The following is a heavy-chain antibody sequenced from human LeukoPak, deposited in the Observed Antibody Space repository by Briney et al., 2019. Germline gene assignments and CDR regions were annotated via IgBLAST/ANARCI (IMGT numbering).Heavy chain of an antibody. D-gene: IGHD2-2*01. Sequence: GGSLRLSCAASGFTFSSFGMHWVRQAPGKGLEWVAFIRYDGSNKSYADPVKGRFTISRDNSKNTLFLQMNSLRAEDTAVYYCAKDQGVYCSTTSCYAFDIWGQGTMVTVSS. CDR3: AKDQGVYCSTTSCYAFDI. CDR2: IRYDGSNK. J-gene: IGHJ3*02. V-gene: IGHV3-30*02. CDR1: GFTFSSFG.